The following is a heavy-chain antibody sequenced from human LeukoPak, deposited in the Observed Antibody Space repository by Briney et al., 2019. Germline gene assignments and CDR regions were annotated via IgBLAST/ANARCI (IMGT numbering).Heavy chain of an antibody. J-gene: IGHJ4*02. V-gene: IGHV4-61*02. D-gene: IGHD7-27*01. CDR2: IYTSGST. Sequence: SETLSLACSVSGGSISSGSYYWSWIRQPAGKGLEWIGRIYTSGSTNYNPSLKSRVTISVDTSKSQFSLKLSSVTAADTAVYYCARALTGEMFDYWGQGTLVTVSS. CDR1: GGSISSGSYY. CDR3: ARALTGEMFDY.